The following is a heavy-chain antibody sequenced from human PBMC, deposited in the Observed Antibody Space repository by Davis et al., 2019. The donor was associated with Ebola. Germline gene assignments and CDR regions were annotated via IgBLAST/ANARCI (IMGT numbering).Heavy chain of an antibody. J-gene: IGHJ6*02. CDR2: IYYSGST. Sequence: SETLSLTCTVSGGSISSYYWSWIRQPPGKGLEWIGYIYYSGSTNYNPSLKSRVTISVDTSKNQFSLKLSSVTAADTAVYYCARDRSIAAREGYYYYYGMDVWGQGPRSPSP. CDR1: GGSISSYY. D-gene: IGHD6-6*01. V-gene: IGHV4-59*01. CDR3: ARDRSIAAREGYYYYYGMDV.